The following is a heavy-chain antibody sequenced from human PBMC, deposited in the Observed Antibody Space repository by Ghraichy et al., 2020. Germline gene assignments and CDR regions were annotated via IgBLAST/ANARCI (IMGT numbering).Heavy chain of an antibody. CDR3: ARSWRYGDYLAGPLFVFDY. D-gene: IGHD4-17*01. Sequence: SETLSLTCTVSGGSISSSSYYWGWIRQPPGKGLEWIGSIYYSGSTYYNPSLKSRVTISVDTSKNQFSLKLSSVTAADTAVYYCARSWRYGDYLAGPLFVFDYWGQGTLVTVSS. CDR1: GGSISSSSYY. V-gene: IGHV4-39*01. J-gene: IGHJ4*02. CDR2: IYYSGST.